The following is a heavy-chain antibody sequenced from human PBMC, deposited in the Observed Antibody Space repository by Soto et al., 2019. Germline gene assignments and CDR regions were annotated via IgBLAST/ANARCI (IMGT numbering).Heavy chain of an antibody. Sequence: QVQLVQSGAEVKKPGASVKVSCKASGYTFTSYGISWVRQAPGQGLEWMGWISDYNGNTNYAQKLQGRVTMTTDTSTNTAYMELRSLRSDVTAVYYCARDLAAAGPFDYWGQGTLVTVSS. D-gene: IGHD6-13*01. CDR3: ARDLAAAGPFDY. CDR2: ISDYNGNT. V-gene: IGHV1-18*01. CDR1: GYTFTSYG. J-gene: IGHJ4*02.